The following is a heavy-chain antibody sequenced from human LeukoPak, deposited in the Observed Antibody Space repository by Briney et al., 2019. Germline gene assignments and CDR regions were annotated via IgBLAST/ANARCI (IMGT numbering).Heavy chain of an antibody. CDR3: ARDIHYYDSSDSDSDI. CDR1: GFTFSSYW. D-gene: IGHD3-22*01. Sequence: GGSLRLSYAASGFTFSSYWMSWVRQAPGKGLEWVANIKQDGSEKYYVDSVKGRFTISRDNAKNSLYLQMNSLRAEDTAVYYCARDIHYYDSSDSDSDIWGQGTMVTVSS. V-gene: IGHV3-7*01. J-gene: IGHJ3*02. CDR2: IKQDGSEK.